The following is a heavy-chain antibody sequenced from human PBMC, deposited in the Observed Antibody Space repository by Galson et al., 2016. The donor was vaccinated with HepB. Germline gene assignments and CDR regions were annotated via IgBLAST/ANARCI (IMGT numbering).Heavy chain of an antibody. CDR3: AKDGRIYCSSASCHDHFHY. J-gene: IGHJ4*02. D-gene: IGHD2-2*01. V-gene: IGHV3-30*18. Sequence: SLRLSCAASGFTFSSYGMHWVRQAPGKGLEWVAFISYDGSNKKYADSVKGRFTTSGDNSKKTLYLQMNSLRAEDTAVYYCAKDGRIYCSSASCHDHFHYWGQGTLVTVSS. CDR2: ISYDGSNK. CDR1: GFTFSSYG.